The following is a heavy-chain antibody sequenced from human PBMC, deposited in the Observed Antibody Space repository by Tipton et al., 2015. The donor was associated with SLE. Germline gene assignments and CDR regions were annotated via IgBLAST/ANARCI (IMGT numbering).Heavy chain of an antibody. CDR3: ERQGAKRSNWFDP. D-gene: IGHD3-16*01. CDR2: IYPGDSDT. Sequence: QLVQSGAEVKKPGESLKISCKTSGYSFSSYSIAWVRQMPGKGLEYMGIIYPGDSDTRYSPSFQGQVTISADKSISTAYLQWSSLEASDSAISFCERQGAKRSNWFDPWRQGTLVTDSS. V-gene: IGHV5-51*03. J-gene: IGHJ5*02. CDR1: GYSFSSYS.